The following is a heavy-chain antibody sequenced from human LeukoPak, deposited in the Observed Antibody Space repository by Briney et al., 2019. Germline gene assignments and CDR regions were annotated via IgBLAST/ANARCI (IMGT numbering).Heavy chain of an antibody. V-gene: IGHV3-21*01. J-gene: IGHJ4*02. CDR3: ARGPTATIGLYFDY. CDR1: GFTLSTYT. D-gene: IGHD5-12*01. CDR2: ISSSSSYI. Sequence: PGGSLRLSCAASGFTLSTYTMNWVRQAPGKGLEWVSSISSSSSYIYYADSVKGRFTISRDNAKNSLYLQMNSLRAEDTAVYYCARGPTATIGLYFDYWGQGTLVTVSS.